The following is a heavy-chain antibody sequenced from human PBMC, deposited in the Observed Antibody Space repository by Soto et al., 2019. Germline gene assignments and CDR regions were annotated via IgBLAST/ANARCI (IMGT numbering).Heavy chain of an antibody. CDR1: GFTFSSYS. Sequence: EVQLVESGGGLVQPGGSLRLSCAASGFTFSSYSMNWVRQAPGKGLEWVSYISSSSRTIYYADSVKGRFTISRDNAKNYLYLQMNSLRYEDTAVYYCAREGGRLNWFDPWGQGTLVIVSS. CDR2: ISSSSRTI. CDR3: AREGGRLNWFDP. V-gene: IGHV3-48*02. D-gene: IGHD2-15*01. J-gene: IGHJ5*02.